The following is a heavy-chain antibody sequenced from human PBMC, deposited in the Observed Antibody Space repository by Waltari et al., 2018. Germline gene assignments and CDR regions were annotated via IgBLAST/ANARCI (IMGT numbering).Heavy chain of an antibody. Sequence: EVQLLESGGGLEQPGGSLRLSCAASGFAFDNFYMTWVRQAPGRGLKWVSAISDSGATTYYADSVKGRFTISRDNYKKMLYLQMSSLRVDDTPVYYCATYGQSPRNDQWGQGTQLTVSS. CDR2: ISDSGATT. V-gene: IGHV3-23*01. J-gene: IGHJ1*01. CDR1: GFAFDNFY. D-gene: IGHD2-2*01. CDR3: ATYGQSPRNDQ.